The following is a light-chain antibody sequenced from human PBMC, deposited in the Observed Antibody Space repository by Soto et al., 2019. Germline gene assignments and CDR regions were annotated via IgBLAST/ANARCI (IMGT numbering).Light chain of an antibody. J-gene: IGLJ2*01. CDR3: CSYAGSRGVV. CDR2: EVT. CDR1: SSDVGSYTL. V-gene: IGLV2-23*02. Sequence: QSALTQPASVSGSPGQLITISCTGTSSDVGSYTLVSWYQQHPGKAPKLMIYEVTQRPSGVSNRFSGSKSGNTASLTISGLQAEDEADYYCCSYAGSRGVVFGGGTKVTVL.